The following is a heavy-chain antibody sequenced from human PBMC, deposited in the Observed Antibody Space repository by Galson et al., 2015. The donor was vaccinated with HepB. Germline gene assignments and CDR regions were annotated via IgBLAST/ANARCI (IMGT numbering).Heavy chain of an antibody. CDR3: ARLADGYNYEYNWFDP. CDR2: INPNSGGT. J-gene: IGHJ5*02. V-gene: IGHV1-2*06. Sequence: SCKASGYTFTGYYMHWVRQAPGQGLEWMGRINPNSGGTNYAQKFQGRVTMTRDTSISTAYMELSRLRSDDTAVYYCARLADGYNYEYNWFDPWGQGTLVTVSS. CDR1: GYTFTGYY. D-gene: IGHD5-24*01.